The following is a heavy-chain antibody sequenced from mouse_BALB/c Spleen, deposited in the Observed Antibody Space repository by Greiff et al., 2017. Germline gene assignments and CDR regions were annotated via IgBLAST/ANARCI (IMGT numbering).Heavy chain of an antibody. Sequence: EVQLQQSGPELVKPGASVKISCKTSGYTFTEYTMHWVKQSHGKSLEWIGGINPNNGGTSYNQKFKGKATLTVDKSSSTAYMELRSLTSEDSAVYYCASRIYDGYTYYAMDYWGQGTSVTGSS. CDR3: ASRIYDGYTYYAMDY. CDR2: INPNNGGT. J-gene: IGHJ4*01. CDR1: GYTFTEYT. V-gene: IGHV1-18*01. D-gene: IGHD2-2*01.